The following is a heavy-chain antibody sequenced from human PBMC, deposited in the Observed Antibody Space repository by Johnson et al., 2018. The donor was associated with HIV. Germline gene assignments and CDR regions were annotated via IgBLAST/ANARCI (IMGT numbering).Heavy chain of an antibody. V-gene: IGHV3-20*04. D-gene: IGHD3-3*01. CDR3: AKDSEVSGYQPDAFDI. CDR2: INSDGSST. CDR1: GFAFDDYG. Sequence: EQLVESGGGVVRPGGSLRLSCAASGFAFDDYGMSWVRQAPGKGLDWVSRINSDGSSTSYADSVKGRFTISRDNAKNTLYLQMNSLRAEDTAVYYCAKDSEVSGYQPDAFDIWGQGTMVTVSS. J-gene: IGHJ3*02.